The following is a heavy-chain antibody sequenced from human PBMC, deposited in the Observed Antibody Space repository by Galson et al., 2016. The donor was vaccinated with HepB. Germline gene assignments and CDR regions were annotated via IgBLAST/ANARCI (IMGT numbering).Heavy chain of an antibody. CDR1: GFTFISSG. CDR2: ISYDGSNA. D-gene: IGHD3-10*01. CDR3: AKGGPNYYGSGSYSQLEF. V-gene: IGHV3-30*18. Sequence: SLRLSCATAGFTFISSGMHWVRQAPGKGLEWATFISYDGSNAYYADSVKGRFTVTRDNSKNPLYLQMNSLRPEDTAVYYCAKGGPNYYGSGSYSQLEFWGQGTLVTVSS. J-gene: IGHJ4*02.